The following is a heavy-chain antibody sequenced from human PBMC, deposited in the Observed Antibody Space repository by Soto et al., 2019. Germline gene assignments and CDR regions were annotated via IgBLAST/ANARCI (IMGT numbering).Heavy chain of an antibody. CDR2: IYYSGST. V-gene: IGHV4-31*03. CDR1: GGSISSGGYY. D-gene: IGHD4-4*01. Sequence: QVQLQESGPGLVKPSQTLSLTCTVSGGSISSGGYYWSWIRQHPGKGLEWIGYIYYSGSTYYNPSSKRRVTRRVDTAKNQFPLKRGSGTAADTAVYYCGRDRGGRGGSRLQAYYYYYYGMDVWGQGTTVTVSS. CDR3: GRDRGGRGGSRLQAYYYYYYGMDV. J-gene: IGHJ6*02.